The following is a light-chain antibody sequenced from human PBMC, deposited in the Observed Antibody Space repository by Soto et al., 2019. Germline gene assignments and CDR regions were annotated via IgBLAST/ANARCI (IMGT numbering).Light chain of an antibody. CDR2: EGS. J-gene: IGLJ3*02. Sequence: QSVLTQPASVSGSPGQSITISCTGNTSDVGKSDLVSWYKQHPGKAPQLIIYEGSKRPSGVPARFLVSKSANTASLTIAGLQAGDEADYYCCSYTSSATPNWVFGGGTKLTVL. V-gene: IGLV2-23*01. CDR1: TSDVGKSDL. CDR3: CSYTSSATPNWV.